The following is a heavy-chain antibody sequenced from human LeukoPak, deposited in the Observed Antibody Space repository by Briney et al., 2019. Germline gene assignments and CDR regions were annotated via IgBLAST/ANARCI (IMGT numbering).Heavy chain of an antibody. CDR1: GFTFSSYA. J-gene: IGHJ4*02. CDR2: ISGSGGST. V-gene: IGHV3-23*01. CDR3: AGDSDYGGYSRFDY. Sequence: GGSLRLSCAASGFTFSSYAMSWVRQAPGKGLEWVSAISGSGGSTYYADSVKGRFTISRDNAKNTLYPQMDSLRGEDTAVYYCAGDSDYGGYSRFDYWGQGTLVTVSS. D-gene: IGHD4-17*01.